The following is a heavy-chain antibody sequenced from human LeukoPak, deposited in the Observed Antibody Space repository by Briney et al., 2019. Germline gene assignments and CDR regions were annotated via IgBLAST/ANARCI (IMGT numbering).Heavy chain of an antibody. CDR3: VGGIGWQPDY. Sequence: GGSLGLSCAASAGFTFSDYWMNWVRQAPGKGLEWVAIISQDGREKLYVDSVKGRFTISRDNAKSSLYLQINSLRAEDTAVYYCVGGIGWQPDYWGQGTLVTVSS. V-gene: IGHV3-7*03. CDR1: AGFTFSDYW. D-gene: IGHD6-19*01. CDR2: ISQDGREK. J-gene: IGHJ4*02.